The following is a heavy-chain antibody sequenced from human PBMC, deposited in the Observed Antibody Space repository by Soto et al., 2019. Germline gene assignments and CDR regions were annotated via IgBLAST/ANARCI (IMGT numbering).Heavy chain of an antibody. CDR1: GGTFSSYA. V-gene: IGHV1-69*06. J-gene: IGHJ5*02. Sequence: SVKVSCKASGGTFSSYAISWVRQAPGQGLEWMGGIIPIFGTANYAQKFQGRVTITADKSTSTAYMELSSLRSEDTAVYYCARDKLEQGWFDPWGQGTLVTVS. CDR3: ARDKLEQGWFDP. CDR2: IIPIFGTA.